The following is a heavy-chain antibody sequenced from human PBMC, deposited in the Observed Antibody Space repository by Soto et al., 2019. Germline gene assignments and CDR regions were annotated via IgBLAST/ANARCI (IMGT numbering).Heavy chain of an antibody. D-gene: IGHD3-10*01. V-gene: IGHV3-30-3*01. CDR2: ISYDGSNK. CDR1: GFTFSSYA. CDR3: ARIGVRSQLWLGDYYGMDV. J-gene: IGHJ6*02. Sequence: QVQLVESGGGVVQPGRSLRLSCAASGFTFSSYAMHWVRQAPGKGLEWVAVISYDGSNKYYADSVKGRFTISRDNSKNTLYLQMNSLRAEDTAVYYCARIGVRSQLWLGDYYGMDVWGQGTTVTASS.